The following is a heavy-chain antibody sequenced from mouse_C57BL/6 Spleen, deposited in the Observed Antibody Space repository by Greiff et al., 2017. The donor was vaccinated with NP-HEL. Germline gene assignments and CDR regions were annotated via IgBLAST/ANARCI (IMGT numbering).Heavy chain of an antibody. V-gene: IGHV5-17*01. CDR3: ARPLNYGSSIDY. J-gene: IGHJ2*01. Sequence: EVQLVESGGGLVKPGGSLKLSCAASGFTFSDYGMHWVRQAPEKGLEWVAYISSGSSTIYYADTVKGRFTISRDNAKNTLFLQMTSLRSGETAMYYCARPLNYGSSIDYWGQGTTLTVSS. CDR1: GFTFSDYG. CDR2: ISSGSSTI. D-gene: IGHD1-1*01.